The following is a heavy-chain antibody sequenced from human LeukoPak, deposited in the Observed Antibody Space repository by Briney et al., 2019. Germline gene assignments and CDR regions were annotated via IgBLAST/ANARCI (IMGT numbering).Heavy chain of an antibody. CDR3: ARARGVVVTANFDY. Sequence: PGGSLRLSCAASGFTFSSYSMNWVRQAPGKGLEWVSYISSSSYIYYADSVKGRFTISRDNAKNSLYLQMNSLRAEDTAVYYCARARGVVVTANFDYWGQGTLVTVSS. J-gene: IGHJ4*02. D-gene: IGHD2-21*02. CDR1: GFTFSSYS. V-gene: IGHV3-21*05. CDR2: ISSSSYI.